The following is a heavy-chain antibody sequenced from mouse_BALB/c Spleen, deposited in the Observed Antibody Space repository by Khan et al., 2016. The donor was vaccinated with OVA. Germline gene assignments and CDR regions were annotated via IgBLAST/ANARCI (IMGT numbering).Heavy chain of an antibody. D-gene: IGHD1-3*01. CDR2: IYPGNSDT. Sequence: VQLQQSGTVLVRPGASVKMSCKASGYSFTSYLIHWVKQRPGQGLEWIGDIYPGNSDTTYNQKFKDKAKLTAGTSANTAYMELSSLTNEDSAVYYCARESYSSFAYWGQGTMVTVSA. CDR1: GYSFTSYL. J-gene: IGHJ3*01. V-gene: IGHV1-5*01. CDR3: ARESYSSFAY.